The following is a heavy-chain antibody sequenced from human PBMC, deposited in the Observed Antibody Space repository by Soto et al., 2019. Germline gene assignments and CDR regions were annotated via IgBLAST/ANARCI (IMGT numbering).Heavy chain of an antibody. Sequence: QVQLVESGGGVVQPGRSLRLSCVASGFTFSSYGMHWVRQAPGKGLEWVAIVSYDGSTIYYADSVKGRFTISRDNSKKTVDLQMNSLRAEDTAVYFCAKGAEFYYGSGSYFLDYWGQGTLVTVSS. CDR1: GFTFSSYG. D-gene: IGHD3-10*01. V-gene: IGHV3-30*18. CDR2: VSYDGSTI. J-gene: IGHJ4*02. CDR3: AKGAEFYYGSGSYFLDY.